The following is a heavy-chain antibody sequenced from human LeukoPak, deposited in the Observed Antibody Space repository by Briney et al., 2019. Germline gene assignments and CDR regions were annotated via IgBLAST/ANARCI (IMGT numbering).Heavy chain of an antibody. D-gene: IGHD3-10*01. J-gene: IGHJ4*02. CDR1: GGSFSGYY. CDR2: IYYSGST. V-gene: IGHV4-59*01. CDR3: ARGPYYYGSGSYPFDY. Sequence: PSETLSLTCAVYGGSFSGYYWSWIRQPPGKGLEWIGYIYYSGSTNYNPSLKSRVTISVDTSKNQFSLKLSSVTAADTAVYYCARGPYYYGSGSYPFDYWGQGTLVTVSS.